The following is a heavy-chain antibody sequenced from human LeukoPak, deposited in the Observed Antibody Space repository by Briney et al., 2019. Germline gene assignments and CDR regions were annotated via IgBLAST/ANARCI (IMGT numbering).Heavy chain of an antibody. J-gene: IGHJ4*02. CDR3: AKVGDVLRYFDWLFFDY. V-gene: IGHV4-59*11. CDR1: GGSISSHY. Sequence: PSETLSLTCTVSGGSISSHYWSWIRQPPGKGLEWIGYIYYSGSTNYNPSLKSRVTISVDTSQNQFSLKLSSVTAADTAVYYCAKVGDVLRYFDWLFFDYWGQGTLVTVSS. D-gene: IGHD3-9*01. CDR2: IYYSGST.